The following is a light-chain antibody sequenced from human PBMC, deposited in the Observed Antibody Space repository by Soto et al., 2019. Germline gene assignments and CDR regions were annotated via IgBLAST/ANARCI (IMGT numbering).Light chain of an antibody. V-gene: IGKV3-15*01. CDR2: YAS. CDR1: ESVHRN. J-gene: IGKJ3*01. CDR3: QHYSNWPPT. Sequence: EMVMTQSPATLSVSPGERATLSCRASESVHRNLAWYPQKPGQGPSLLIYYASTRATGVPDRFTGSGSGTEFTLTISSLQSEDFGVYHCQHYSNWPPTFGPGTKGEIK.